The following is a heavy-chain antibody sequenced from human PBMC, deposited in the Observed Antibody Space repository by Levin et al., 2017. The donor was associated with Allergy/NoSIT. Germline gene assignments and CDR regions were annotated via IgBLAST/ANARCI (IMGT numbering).Heavy chain of an antibody. CDR2: ISYDGSNK. Sequence: GESLKISCAASGFTFSSYGMHWVRQAPGKGLEWVAVISYDGSNKYYADSVKGRFTISRDNSKNTLYLQMNSLRAEDTAVYYCAKDHGYNFNYFDYWGQGTLVTVSS. CDR1: GFTFSSYG. V-gene: IGHV3-30*18. D-gene: IGHD5-24*01. J-gene: IGHJ4*02. CDR3: AKDHGYNFNYFDY.